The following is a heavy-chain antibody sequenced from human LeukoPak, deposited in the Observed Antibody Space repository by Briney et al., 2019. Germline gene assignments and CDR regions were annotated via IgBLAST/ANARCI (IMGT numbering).Heavy chain of an antibody. V-gene: IGHV4-59*08. CDR2: ISYSGST. D-gene: IGHD1-14*01. J-gene: IGHJ4*02. CDR3: ARLSDRILESYYFDY. Sequence: SETLSLTCTVSGGSISSHYWNWIRQPPGKGLEWIGHISYSGSTNYNPSLKSRVTISVDTSKNHYSLKLSSVTAADTAVYYCARLSDRILESYYFDYWGQGTLVTVSS. CDR1: GGSISSHY.